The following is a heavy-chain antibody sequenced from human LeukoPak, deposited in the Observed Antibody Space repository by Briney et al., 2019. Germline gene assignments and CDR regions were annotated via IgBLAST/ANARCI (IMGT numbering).Heavy chain of an antibody. V-gene: IGHV3-74*01. D-gene: IGHD2-15*01. J-gene: IGHJ6*02. CDR3: ARAPCSGDSSYYYYGMDV. CDR2: ISSDGSST. Sequence: PGGSLRLSCAAYGITFTTYWTHWVRQAPGKGLVWVSRISSDGSSTTYADSVKGRFTISRDNAKNTLYLQMNSLRAEDTAVYYCARAPCSGDSSYYYYGMDVWGQGTTVTVSS. CDR1: GITFTTYW.